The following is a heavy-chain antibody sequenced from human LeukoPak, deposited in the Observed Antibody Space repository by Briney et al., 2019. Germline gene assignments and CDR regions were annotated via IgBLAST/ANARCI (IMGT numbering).Heavy chain of an antibody. J-gene: IGHJ4*02. CDR1: GGSIRSGGYS. Sequence: SGTLSLTCAVSGGSIRSGGYSSSWIRRPPGKGLGWIVYIYYSGSTYDNPSLRSRVTISVDTSKNQFSLMLSSVTAAYTAVYYCAREHRYHYDSSGYIPGAYFDYWGQGTLVTVSS. CDR3: AREHRYHYDSSGYIPGAYFDY. D-gene: IGHD3-22*01. CDR2: IYYSGST. V-gene: IGHV4-30-4*07.